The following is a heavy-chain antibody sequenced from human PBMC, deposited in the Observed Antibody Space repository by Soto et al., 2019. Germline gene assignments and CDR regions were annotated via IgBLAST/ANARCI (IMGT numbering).Heavy chain of an antibody. Sequence: PSETLSLTCTVSGGSISSYYWSWIRQPPGKGLEWIGYIYYSGSTNYNPSLKSRFTISVDTSKHQFSLKLSSMTAAATAVYYCASDYGVGSCRKTTNWFGTWGQETLVAVCS. CDR2: IYYSGST. D-gene: IGHD2-2*01. CDR1: GGSISSYY. CDR3: ASDYGVGSCRKTTNWFGT. V-gene: IGHV4-59*01. J-gene: IGHJ5*02.